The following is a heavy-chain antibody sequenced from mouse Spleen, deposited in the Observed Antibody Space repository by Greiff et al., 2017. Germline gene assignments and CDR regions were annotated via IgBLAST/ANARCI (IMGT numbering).Heavy chain of an antibody. Sequence: EVKLMESGGGLVKPGGSLKLSCAASGFTFSDYGMHWVRQAPEKGLEWVAYISSGSSTIYYADTVKGRFTISRDNAKNTLFLQMTSLRSEDTAMYYCASLLTGDWYFDVWGTGTTVTVSS. D-gene: IGHD4-1*01. V-gene: IGHV5-17*01. CDR2: ISSGSSTI. J-gene: IGHJ1*03. CDR1: GFTFSDYG. CDR3: ASLLTGDWYFDV.